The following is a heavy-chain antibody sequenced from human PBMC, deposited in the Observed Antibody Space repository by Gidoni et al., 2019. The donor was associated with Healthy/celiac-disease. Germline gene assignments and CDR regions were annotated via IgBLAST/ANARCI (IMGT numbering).Heavy chain of an antibody. J-gene: IGHJ2*01. CDR1: GGSLSMGGYS. V-gene: IGHV4-30-2*01. CDR3: ARAPNPPVIAAAGTGWYFDL. Sequence: QLQLQESGSGLVTPSQTLSLTCAVSGGSLSMGGYSWSWIRQPPGKGLEWSGYIYHCGRTYYTPPIKSRVTISVDRSKNQFSLKLSSVTAADTAVYYCARAPNPPVIAAAGTGWYFDLWGRGTLVTVSS. CDR2: IYHCGRT. D-gene: IGHD6-13*01.